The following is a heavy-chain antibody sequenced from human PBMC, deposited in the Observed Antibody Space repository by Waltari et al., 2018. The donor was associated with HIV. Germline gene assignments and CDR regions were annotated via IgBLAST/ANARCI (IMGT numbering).Heavy chain of an antibody. D-gene: IGHD3-22*01. CDR3: ARTMRLAGYYNGMDV. CDR1: GDTFSKYV. CDR2: IIPMFATT. Sequence: QVQLVQSGAEVRIPGSSVKVSCKTSGDTFSKYVITWVRQAPGQGLEWMGGIIPMFATTHYAQHFQDRVTISADETTGTAYMELSRLRSQDTAVYYCARTMRLAGYYNGMDVWGQGTTVTVS. V-gene: IGHV1-69*01. J-gene: IGHJ6*02.